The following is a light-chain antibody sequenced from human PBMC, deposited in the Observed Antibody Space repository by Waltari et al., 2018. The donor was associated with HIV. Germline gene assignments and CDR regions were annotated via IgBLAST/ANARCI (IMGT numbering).Light chain of an antibody. CDR2: KNY. Sequence: QSVLTQPPSASGTPGQTVTISCSGSSSNIGNDNVYWYQQLPGMTPKLLIYKNYQRPSGVPDRFAGSKSGTSASLAISGLRSEDEADYYCVGWDGSLSGYVFEAGTKVTVL. J-gene: IGLJ1*01. CDR1: SSNIGNDN. V-gene: IGLV1-47*01. CDR3: VGWDGSLSGYV.